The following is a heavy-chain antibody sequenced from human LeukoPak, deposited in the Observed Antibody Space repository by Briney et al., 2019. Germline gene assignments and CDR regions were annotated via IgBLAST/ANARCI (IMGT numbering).Heavy chain of an antibody. J-gene: IGHJ6*04. D-gene: IGHD3-10*02. CDR2: ISSSGSTI. CDR1: GLTFRTYA. V-gene: IGHV3-48*03. Sequence: GGSLRLSCAASGLTFRTYAMSWVRQAPGKGLEWVSYISSSGSTIYYADSVKGRFTISRDNAKNSLYLQMNSLRAEDTAVYYCAELGITMIGGAWGKGTTVTISS. CDR3: AELGITMIGGA.